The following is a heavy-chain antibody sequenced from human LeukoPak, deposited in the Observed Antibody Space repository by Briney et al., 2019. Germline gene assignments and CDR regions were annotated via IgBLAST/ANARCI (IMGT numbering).Heavy chain of an antibody. CDR2: INPNSGDT. CDR1: GYTFTDYY. CDR3: VRDSRVSADY. J-gene: IGHJ4*02. D-gene: IGHD2-8*01. V-gene: IGHV1-2*06. Sequence: ASVKVSCKASGYTFTDYYIHWVRQAHGQGLEWMGRINPNSGDTSYPQKFQGRVTMTRDTSISTAHMELSSLTCDDTAVYNCVRDSRVSADYWGQGTLVTVSS.